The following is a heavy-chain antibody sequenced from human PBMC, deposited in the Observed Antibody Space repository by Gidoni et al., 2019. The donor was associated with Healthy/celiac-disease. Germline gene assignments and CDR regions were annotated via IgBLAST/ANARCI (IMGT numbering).Heavy chain of an antibody. CDR1: GGSISSSSYY. Sequence: QLQLQESCPGLVKPSETLSLTCTVSGGSISSSSYYWGWIRQPPGKGLEWIGSIYYSGSTYYNPSLKSRVTISVDTSKNQFSLKLSSVTAADTAVYYCARHIPTMVRSTYYFDYWGQGTLVTVSS. D-gene: IGHD3-10*01. CDR2: IYYSGST. CDR3: ARHIPTMVRSTYYFDY. V-gene: IGHV4-39*01. J-gene: IGHJ4*02.